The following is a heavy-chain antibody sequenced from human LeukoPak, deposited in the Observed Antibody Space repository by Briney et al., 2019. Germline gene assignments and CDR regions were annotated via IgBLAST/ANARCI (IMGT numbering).Heavy chain of an antibody. V-gene: IGHV3-21*01. D-gene: IGHD6-13*01. CDR1: GFTFSSYT. J-gene: IGHJ4*02. CDR3: ARDPHSNSWADY. CDR2: RSRNSNYI. Sequence: GGSLRLSCAASGFTFSSYTMNWVRQAPGKGLEWVSSRSRNSNYIYYADSVKGRFTISRDNAKNSLYLQMNSLRAEDTAVYYCARDPHSNSWADYWGQGTLVTVSS.